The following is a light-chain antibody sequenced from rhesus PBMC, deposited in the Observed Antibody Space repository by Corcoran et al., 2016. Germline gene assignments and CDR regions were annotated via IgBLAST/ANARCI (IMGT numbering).Light chain of an antibody. CDR2: AAS. Sequence: DIQMSQSPSSLSASVGDKVTITCRASQGISNALAWYQQKPGKAPKLLIYAASSLESGVPSRFSGSRSWTDFTLTISILQPEDFATYYCQQGYSTPFTFGPGTKLDIK. J-gene: IGKJ3*01. CDR1: QGISNA. CDR3: QQGYSTPFT. V-gene: IGKV1-33*02.